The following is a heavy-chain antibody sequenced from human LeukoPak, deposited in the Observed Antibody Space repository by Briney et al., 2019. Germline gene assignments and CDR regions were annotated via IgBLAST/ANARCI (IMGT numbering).Heavy chain of an antibody. CDR3: ARDSNSNYYYYGMDA. V-gene: IGHV3-53*01. CDR1: GFTVSSNY. D-gene: IGHD4-11*01. CDR2: IYSGGST. J-gene: IGHJ6*02. Sequence: PGGSLRPSCAASGFTVSSNYMSWVRQAPGKGLEWVSVIYSGGSTYYADSVKGRFAISRDNSKNTLYLQMNSLRAEDTAVYYCARDSNSNYYYYGMDAWGQGTTVTVSS.